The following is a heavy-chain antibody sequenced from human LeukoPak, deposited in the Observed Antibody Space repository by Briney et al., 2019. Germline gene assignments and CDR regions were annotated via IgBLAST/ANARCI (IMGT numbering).Heavy chain of an antibody. CDR2: IYYTGKT. CDR3: ARSQNYYGSGDY. Sequence: SETLSLTCTVSGDSASNGNYYWSWLRQPPGKALEWIGYIYYTGKTYYDPSLEGRVTILVDTSRNHFSVKLSSVTAADTAVYYCARSQNYYGSGDYWSQGTLVTVSS. D-gene: IGHD3-10*01. CDR1: GDSASNGNYY. J-gene: IGHJ4*02. V-gene: IGHV4-61*03.